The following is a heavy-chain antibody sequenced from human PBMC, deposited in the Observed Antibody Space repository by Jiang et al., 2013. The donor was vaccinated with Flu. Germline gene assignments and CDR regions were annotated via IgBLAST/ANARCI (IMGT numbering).Heavy chain of an antibody. D-gene: IGHD6-6*01. Sequence: GSGLVKPSETLSLTCSVSGGPVRSSGYYWSWVRQPPGKGLEWIGYIYDSVNTDYNSSLRSRVTMSVHTSKNEFSLKLRSVTAADTAVYYCVRGDDVELGYFYAMDVWGRGTTVTVSS. CDR2: IYDSVNT. J-gene: IGHJ6*02. CDR1: GGPVRSSGYY. V-gene: IGHV4-31*03. CDR3: VRGDDVELGYFYAMDV.